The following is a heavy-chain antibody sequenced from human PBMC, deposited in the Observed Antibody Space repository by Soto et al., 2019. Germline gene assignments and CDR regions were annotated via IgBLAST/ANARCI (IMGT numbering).Heavy chain of an antibody. D-gene: IGHD2-21*02. CDR3: AREPILAYCGGDCQNATDY. CDR1: GGTFSSYA. Sequence: SVKVSCKASGGTFSSYAISWVRQAPGQGLEWMGGIIPIFGTANYAQKFQGRVTITADESTSTAYMELSSLRSEDTAVYYCAREPILAYCGGDCQNATDYWGQGTLVTVSS. V-gene: IGHV1-69*13. J-gene: IGHJ4*02. CDR2: IIPIFGTA.